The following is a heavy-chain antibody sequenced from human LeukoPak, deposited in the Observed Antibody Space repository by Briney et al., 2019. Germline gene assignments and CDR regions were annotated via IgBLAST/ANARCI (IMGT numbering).Heavy chain of an antibody. D-gene: IGHD2-15*01. V-gene: IGHV4-59*01. J-gene: IGHJ5*02. Sequence: KPSETLSLTCTVSGGSISSYYWSWIRQPPGKGLEWIGYIYYSGSTNYNPSLKSRVTISVDTSKNQFSLKLSSVTAADTAVYYCARGNGGILQWRLKKGYWFDPWGQGTLVTVSS. CDR2: IYYSGST. CDR3: ARGNGGILQWRLKKGYWFDP. CDR1: GGSISSYY.